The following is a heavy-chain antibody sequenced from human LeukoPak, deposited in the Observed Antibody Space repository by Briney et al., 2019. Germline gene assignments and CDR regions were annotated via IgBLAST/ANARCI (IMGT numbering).Heavy chain of an antibody. Sequence: PGGSLRLSCAASGFTFSSYAMSWVRQAPGKGLEWVSAISGSGGSTYYADSVKGGFTISRDNSKNTLYLQMNSLRAEDTAVYYCAKKSDYDSSENFDYWGQGTLVTVSS. CDR2: ISGSGGST. CDR1: GFTFSSYA. J-gene: IGHJ4*02. D-gene: IGHD3-22*01. V-gene: IGHV3-23*01. CDR3: AKKSDYDSSENFDY.